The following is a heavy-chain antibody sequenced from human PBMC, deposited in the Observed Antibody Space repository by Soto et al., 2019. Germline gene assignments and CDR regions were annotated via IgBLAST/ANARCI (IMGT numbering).Heavy chain of an antibody. Sequence: EVQLLESGGGLVQPGGSLRLSCAASGFTFSSYALSWVRQAPGKGLEWVSVISGSGGSTYYADSVKGRFTISRDNSKNTLYLQMSSLRDDDTALYYGAKDISGNYYDFDYWGQGTLVTVSS. V-gene: IGHV3-23*01. CDR3: AKDISGNYYDFDY. CDR1: GFTFSSYA. J-gene: IGHJ4*02. D-gene: IGHD1-26*01. CDR2: ISGSGGST.